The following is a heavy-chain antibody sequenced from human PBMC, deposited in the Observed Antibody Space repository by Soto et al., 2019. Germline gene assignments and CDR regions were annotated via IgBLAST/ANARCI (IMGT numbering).Heavy chain of an antibody. J-gene: IGHJ4*02. Sequence: GGSLRLSCAASGFTFSSYGMHWVRQAPGKGLEWVAVIWYDGSNKYYADSVKGRFTISRDNSKNTLYLQMNSLRAEDTAVYYCARDSAAMVRGVITNFDYWGQGTLVTVSS. D-gene: IGHD3-10*01. V-gene: IGHV3-33*01. CDR2: IWYDGSNK. CDR1: GFTFSSYG. CDR3: ARDSAAMVRGVITNFDY.